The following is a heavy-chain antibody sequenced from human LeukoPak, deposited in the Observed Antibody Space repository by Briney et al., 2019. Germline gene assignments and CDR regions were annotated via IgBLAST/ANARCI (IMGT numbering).Heavy chain of an antibody. D-gene: IGHD3-3*01. CDR2: INPNSGGT. Sequence: ASVKVSCKASGYNFNVCYMHWVRQAPGQGLEWMGLINPNSGGTNYAQKFQGRVTLTRDTSINTVYMEVNRLTSDDTVVYYCARGEWPVLGDHWGQGTPVTVSS. J-gene: IGHJ4*02. CDR1: GYNFNVCY. CDR3: ARGEWPVLGDH. V-gene: IGHV1-2*02.